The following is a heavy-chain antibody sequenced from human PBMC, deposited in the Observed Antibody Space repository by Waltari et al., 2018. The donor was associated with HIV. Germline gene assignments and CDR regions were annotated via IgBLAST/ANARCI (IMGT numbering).Heavy chain of an antibody. CDR1: GYTFTSYG. CDR3: ARGNTYYYDSSGYPRGWFDP. V-gene: IGHV1-18*01. Sequence: QVQLVQSGAEVKKPGASVKVSCKASGYTFTSYGISWVRQAPGQGLEWMGWIHAYNGNTNYAQKLQGRVTMTTDTSTSTAYMGLRSLRSDDTAVYYCARGNTYYYDSSGYPRGWFDPWGQGTLVTVSS. CDR2: IHAYNGNT. J-gene: IGHJ5*02. D-gene: IGHD3-22*01.